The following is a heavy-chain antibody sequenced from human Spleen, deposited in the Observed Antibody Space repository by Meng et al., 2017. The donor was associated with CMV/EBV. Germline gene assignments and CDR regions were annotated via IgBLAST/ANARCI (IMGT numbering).Heavy chain of an antibody. D-gene: IGHD3-3*01. V-gene: IGHV1-69*05. J-gene: IGHJ6*02. CDR2: IIPIFGTT. CDR1: RGTFSSYA. CDR3: AGATYYDFWSAPGGMDV. Sequence: SVKVSCKASRGTFSSYAISWVRQAPGQGLEWMGGIIPIFGTTNYAQKFQGRVTITTDESTSTAYMELSSLRSEDTAVYYCAGATYYDFWSAPGGMDVWGQGTTVTVSS.